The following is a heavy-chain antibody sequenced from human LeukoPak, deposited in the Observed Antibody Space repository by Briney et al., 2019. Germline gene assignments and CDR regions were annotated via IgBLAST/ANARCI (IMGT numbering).Heavy chain of an antibody. CDR1: GGSSSGYY. Sequence: SETLSLTCAVYGGSSSGYYWSWIRQPPGKGLEWIGEINHSGSTNYNPSLKSRVTISVDTSKNQFSLKLSSVTAADTAVYYCARGLKAAAGDYWGQGTLVTVSS. CDR3: ARGLKAAAGDY. J-gene: IGHJ4*02. D-gene: IGHD6-13*01. V-gene: IGHV4-34*01. CDR2: INHSGST.